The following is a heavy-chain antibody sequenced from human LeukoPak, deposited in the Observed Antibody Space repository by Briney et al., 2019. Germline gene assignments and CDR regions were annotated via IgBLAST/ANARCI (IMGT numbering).Heavy chain of an antibody. Sequence: SETLSLTCTISGDSINGHYWSWIRQPPGKRLEWIGDIHYKGSTNYNLSLKSRVTISVDTSRNHLSLNLTSVLAADTAIYYCARRDTGWNYCDYWGQGILVTVSS. CDR2: IHYKGST. J-gene: IGHJ4*02. V-gene: IGHV4-59*08. CDR1: GDSINGHY. CDR3: ARRDTGWNYCDY. D-gene: IGHD6-19*01.